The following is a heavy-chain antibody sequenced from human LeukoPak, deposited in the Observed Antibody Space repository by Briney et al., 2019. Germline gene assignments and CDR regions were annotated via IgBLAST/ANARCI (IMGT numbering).Heavy chain of an antibody. CDR1: GFTFSSYS. CDR2: IRSKAYGGTT. V-gene: IGHV3-49*04. Sequence: GGSLRLSCAASGFTFSSYSMNWVRQAPGKGLEWVGFIRSKAYGGTTEYAASVKGRFTISRDDSKSIAYLQMNSLKTEDTAVYYCTRGRRATHDYWGQGTLVTVSS. D-gene: IGHD1-26*01. J-gene: IGHJ4*02. CDR3: TRGRRATHDY.